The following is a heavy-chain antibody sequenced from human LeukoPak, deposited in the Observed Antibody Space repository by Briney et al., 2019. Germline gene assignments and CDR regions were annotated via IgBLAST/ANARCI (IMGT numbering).Heavy chain of an antibody. V-gene: IGHV3-30*02. Sequence: GGSLRLSCAASGFTFSSYGMHWVRQAPGKGLEWVAFIRYDGSNKYYADSVKGRFTISRDTSRSTLYLQMNSLRAEDTAVYYCAKDTGSGYDYFSYYFDYWGQGTLVTVSS. CDR3: AKDTGSGYDYFSYYFDY. CDR2: IRYDGSNK. J-gene: IGHJ4*02. CDR1: GFTFSSYG. D-gene: IGHD5-12*01.